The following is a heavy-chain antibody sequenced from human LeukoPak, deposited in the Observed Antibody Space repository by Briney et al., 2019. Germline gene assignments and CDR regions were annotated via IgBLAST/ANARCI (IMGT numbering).Heavy chain of an antibody. Sequence: GGSLRLSCAASGFTFSSYAMSWVRQAPGKGLEWVSAIRGSGDTALYADSVKGRFTISRDNFKNIVYLEMNSLRAEDTATYYCAKVTWESRPPDCNSWGPGTLVTVSS. CDR3: AKVTWESRPPDCNS. J-gene: IGHJ4*02. D-gene: IGHD6-6*01. CDR1: GFTFSSYA. CDR2: IRGSGDTA. V-gene: IGHV3-23*01.